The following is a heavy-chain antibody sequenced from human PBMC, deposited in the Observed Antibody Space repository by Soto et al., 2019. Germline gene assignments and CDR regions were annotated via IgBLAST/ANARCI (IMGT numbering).Heavy chain of an antibody. CDR2: IYYSGST. CDR1: GGSISSGGYS. V-gene: IGHV4-31*11. J-gene: IGHJ4*02. CDR3: ARVTQTVVTSYFDY. Sequence: SSETLSLTCAVSGGSISSGGYSWSWIRQPPGKGLEWIGYIYYSGSTYYNPSLKSRVTISVDRSKNQFSLKLSSVTAADTAVYYCARVTQTVVTSYFDYWGQGTLVTVSS. D-gene: IGHD2-21*02.